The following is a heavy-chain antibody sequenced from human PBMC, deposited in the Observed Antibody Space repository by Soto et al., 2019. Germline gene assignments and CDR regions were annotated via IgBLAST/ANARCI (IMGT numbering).Heavy chain of an antibody. CDR1: GGSFSGYY. J-gene: IGHJ6*02. V-gene: IGHV4-34*01. Sequence: SETLSLTCAVYGGSFSGYYWSWIRQPPGKGLEWIGEINHSGSTNYNPSLKSRVTISVDTSKNQFSLKLSSVTAADTAVYYCARGYYYGSGSYYNDLYYYYGMDVWGQGTTVTVSS. CDR2: INHSGST. D-gene: IGHD3-10*01. CDR3: ARGYYYGSGSYYNDLYYYYGMDV.